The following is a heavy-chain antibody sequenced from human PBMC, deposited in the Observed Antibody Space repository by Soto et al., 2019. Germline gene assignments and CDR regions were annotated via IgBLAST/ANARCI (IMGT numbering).Heavy chain of an antibody. Sequence: SETLSLTCTVSGGSISSYYWSWIRQPPGKGLEWIGYIYYSGSTNYNPSLKSRVTISVDTSKNQFSLKLSSVTAADTAVYYCARALADCTYGVCYDYYYYYMDVWGKGTTVTVSS. CDR3: ARALADCTYGVCYDYYYYYMDV. J-gene: IGHJ6*03. V-gene: IGHV4-59*01. D-gene: IGHD2-8*01. CDR2: IYYSGST. CDR1: GGSISSYY.